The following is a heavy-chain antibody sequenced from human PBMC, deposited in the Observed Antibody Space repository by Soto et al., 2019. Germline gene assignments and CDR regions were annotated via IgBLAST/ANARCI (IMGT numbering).Heavy chain of an antibody. D-gene: IGHD3-22*01. CDR1: GFTFSSYA. V-gene: IGHV3-23*01. CDR3: VKGSSGSRPYYFDY. J-gene: IGHJ4*02. CDR2: ISGSGAGT. Sequence: EAQLSESGGGLVQPGGSLRLSCAASGFTFSSYAMRWFRQAPGKGLEWVSAISGSGAGTYYEDSVRGRFTISRDNSKNTLSLQMNSLRAKDTAVYYCVKGSSGSRPYYFDYWGQGTLVTVSS.